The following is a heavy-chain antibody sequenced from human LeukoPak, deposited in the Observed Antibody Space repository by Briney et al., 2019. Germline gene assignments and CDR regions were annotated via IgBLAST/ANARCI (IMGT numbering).Heavy chain of an antibody. CDR1: GFTFSDYG. J-gene: IGHJ6*02. V-gene: IGHV3-33*01. Sequence: GGSLRLSRAASGFTFSDYGMHWVRQAPGKGLEWVAVIWFDGSNQYYADSVKGRFTVSKDFSENTLYLQMNSLRAEDTAVYYCARDHKVRGIVADYFYGMDVWGQGTTVTVSS. CDR3: ARDHKVRGIVADYFYGMDV. CDR2: IWFDGSNQ. D-gene: IGHD3-10*01.